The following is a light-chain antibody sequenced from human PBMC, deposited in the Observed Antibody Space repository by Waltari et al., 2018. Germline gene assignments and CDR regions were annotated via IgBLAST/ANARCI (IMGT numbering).Light chain of an antibody. J-gene: IGLJ2*01. Sequence: QSALPQPASVSGSPGQSITIPCTGTSSDLGGYNYVSWYQKHPGKAPKLLIYEVSNRPSGVSNRFSASKSGNTASLISSGLQAEDEADYYCSSYTSSTTLLLIFGGGTKLTVL. CDR3: SSYTSSTTLLLI. V-gene: IGLV2-14*01. CDR2: EVS. CDR1: SSDLGGYNY.